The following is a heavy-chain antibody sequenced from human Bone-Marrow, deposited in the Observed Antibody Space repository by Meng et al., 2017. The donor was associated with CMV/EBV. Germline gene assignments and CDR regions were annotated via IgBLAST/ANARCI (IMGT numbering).Heavy chain of an antibody. V-gene: IGHV3-30*04. Sequence: GESLKISCAASGFTFSSYAMHWVRQAPGKGLEWVAVISYDGSNKYYADSVKGRFTISRGNSKNTLYLQMNSLRAEDTAVYYCARAQISPGAFDIWGQGTIVTASS. CDR3: ARAQISPGAFDI. D-gene: IGHD7-27*01. CDR1: GFTFSSYA. J-gene: IGHJ3*02. CDR2: ISYDGSNK.